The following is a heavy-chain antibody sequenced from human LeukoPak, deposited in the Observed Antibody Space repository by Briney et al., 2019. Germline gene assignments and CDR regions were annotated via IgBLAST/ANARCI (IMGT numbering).Heavy chain of an antibody. V-gene: IGHV3-23*01. CDR3: AKDFSPGGEVTAIPDY. CDR2: ISGSGGST. Sequence: QPGGSLRLSCAASGFTFSSYAMSWVRQAPGKGLEWVSAISGSGGSTYYADSVKGRFTISRDNSKNTLYLQMNSLRAEDTAVYYCAKDFSPGGEVTAIPDYWGQGTLVTVSS. J-gene: IGHJ4*02. CDR1: GFTFSSYA. D-gene: IGHD2-21*02.